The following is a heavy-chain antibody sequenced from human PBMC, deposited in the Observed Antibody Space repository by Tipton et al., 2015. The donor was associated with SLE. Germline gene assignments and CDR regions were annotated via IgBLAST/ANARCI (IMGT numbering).Heavy chain of an antibody. J-gene: IGHJ3*01. Sequence: TLSLTCTVSGDSISSSNYYWGWIRQPPGKGLEWIGAIYHTATTYYNPSLKSRVTISVDASKNQFSLKMNFMTAADTAVYYCATSLNYYDSSGPEAWGQGTIVTVSS. CDR2: IYHTATT. CDR3: ATSLNYYDSSGPEA. CDR1: GDSISSSNYY. D-gene: IGHD3-22*01. V-gene: IGHV4-39*07.